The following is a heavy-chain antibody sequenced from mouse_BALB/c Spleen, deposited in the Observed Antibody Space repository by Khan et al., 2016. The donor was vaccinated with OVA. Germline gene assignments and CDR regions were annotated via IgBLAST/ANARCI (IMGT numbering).Heavy chain of an antibody. J-gene: IGHJ1*01. CDR1: GFSLSSYG. Sequence: QVQLKQSGPGLVQPSQSLSITCTVSGFSLSSYGVHWVRQSPGKGLEWLGVIWSGGSTDYNAAFISSLSISKDNSKSQVFFKMNSLQANDTAIYYCARNGDYVHWYFDVWGAGTTVTVSS. V-gene: IGHV2-2*02. D-gene: IGHD2-13*01. CDR2: IWSGGST. CDR3: ARNGDYVHWYFDV.